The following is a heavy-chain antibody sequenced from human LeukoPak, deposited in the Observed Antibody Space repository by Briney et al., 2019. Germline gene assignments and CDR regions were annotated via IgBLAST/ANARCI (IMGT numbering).Heavy chain of an antibody. Sequence: PSETLSLTCTVSGGSISSYYWSWIWQPPGKGLEWIGYIYYSGSTNYNPSLKSRVTISVDTSKNQFSLKLSSVTAADTAVYYCAREGGASDAFDIWGQGTMVTVSS. J-gene: IGHJ3*02. V-gene: IGHV4-59*01. CDR2: IYYSGST. D-gene: IGHD1-26*01. CDR3: AREGGASDAFDI. CDR1: GGSISSYY.